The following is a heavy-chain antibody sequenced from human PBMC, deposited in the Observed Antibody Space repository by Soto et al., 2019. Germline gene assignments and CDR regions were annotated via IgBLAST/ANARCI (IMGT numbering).Heavy chain of an antibody. CDR1: GGSISSHY. D-gene: IGHD3-10*01. CDR3: ARQYYYGSGSYSWGWFDP. V-gene: IGHV4-59*08. CDR2: IYYSGST. J-gene: IGHJ5*02. Sequence: QVQLQESGPGLVKPSETLSLTCTVSGGSISSHYWSWIRQPPGKGLEWIGYIYYSGSTNYNPSLKSRVTISVDTSKNQLSLKLSSVTAADTAVYYCARQYYYGSGSYSWGWFDPWGQGTLVTVSS.